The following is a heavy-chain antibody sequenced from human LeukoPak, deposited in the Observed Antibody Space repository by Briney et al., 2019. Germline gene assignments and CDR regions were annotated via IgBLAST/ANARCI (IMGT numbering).Heavy chain of an antibody. CDR2: IFPGDSDT. J-gene: IGHJ4*02. CDR3: ARYYFRTGSYFFDH. D-gene: IGHD3/OR15-3a*01. CDR1: GFTFTTHW. V-gene: IGHV5-51*01. Sequence: GESLKISCKTSGFTFTTHWIAWVRQMPGEGLELMGIIFPGDSDTNYSPSFQGQVTISADKSSNTAYLQWSSLKASDTAMYYCARYYFRTGSYFFDHWGQGTLVTVSS.